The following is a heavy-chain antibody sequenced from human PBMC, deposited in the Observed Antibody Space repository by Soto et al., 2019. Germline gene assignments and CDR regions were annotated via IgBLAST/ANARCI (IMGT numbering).Heavy chain of an antibody. CDR1: GYTFSSYG. CDR2: INVGNGGT. V-gene: IGHV1-3*01. Sequence: QVQLVQSGAEVKKPGASVKVSCTASGYTFSSYGMHWVRQAPGHRLEWMGWINVGNGGTAYSQKFQPRVTITRDTTASTAYMELNSLISEDTAVYYCARQDAFDVWGQGTTVTVS. CDR3: ARQDAFDV. J-gene: IGHJ3*01.